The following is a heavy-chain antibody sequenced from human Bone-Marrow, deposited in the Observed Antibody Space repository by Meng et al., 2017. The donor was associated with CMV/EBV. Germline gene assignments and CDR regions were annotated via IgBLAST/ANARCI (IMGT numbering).Heavy chain of an antibody. Sequence: GSLRLSCSVSGHSISSAYYWAWIRQPPGKGLEWIGTIYHSGTTYFNPSLKSRVTISVATSKNQFSLKLRSVTAADTAVYYCAKLMVYVNLVVDSWGQAKLVTFSS. CDR1: GHSISSAYY. CDR2: IYHSGTT. V-gene: IGHV4-38-2*02. CDR3: AKLMVYVNLVVDS. J-gene: IGHJ4*02. D-gene: IGHD2-8*01.